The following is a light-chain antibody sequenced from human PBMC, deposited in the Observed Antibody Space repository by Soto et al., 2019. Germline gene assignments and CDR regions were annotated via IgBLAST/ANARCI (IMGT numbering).Light chain of an antibody. CDR2: DTS. V-gene: IGKV3-11*01. CDR3: QQRSVWPWT. CDR1: QSVNNY. J-gene: IGKJ1*01. Sequence: EIVLTQSPATLPLSPGERATLSCRASQSVNNYLAWYQQKPGQAPRLLIYDTSDRASGIPARFSGSGSGTDFTLTISSLEPEDFAVFYCQQRSVWPWTFGQGTKVEIK.